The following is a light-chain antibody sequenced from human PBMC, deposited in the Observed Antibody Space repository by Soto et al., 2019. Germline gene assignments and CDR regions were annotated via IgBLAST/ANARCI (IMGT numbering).Light chain of an antibody. CDR2: DTS. Sequence: QAVVTQEPSLPVSPGGTVTLTCGSSTGAVTSGHYPYWFQQKPGQAPRTLIYDTSNKHSWTPARFSGSLLGGKAALTLSGAQPEDEADYYCSSYTTSNTRQIVFGTGTKVTVL. V-gene: IGLV7-46*01. CDR1: TGAVTSGHY. J-gene: IGLJ1*01. CDR3: SSYTTSNTRQIV.